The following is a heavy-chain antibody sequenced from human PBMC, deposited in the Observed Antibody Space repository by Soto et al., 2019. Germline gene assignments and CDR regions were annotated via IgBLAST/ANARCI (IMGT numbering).Heavy chain of an antibody. J-gene: IGHJ3*02. CDR3: ARDRVAGIWGYAFDI. CDR1: GYTFTNHG. CDR2: INPYNANV. D-gene: IGHD3-16*01. Sequence: QVQLVQSGAEVKKPGASVKVSCKTSGYTFTNHGINWVRQAPGQGLEWMGWINPYNANVNYAQKLQGRVTMTTDTSTSTAYMELRSLTSDDTSVYYCARDRVAGIWGYAFDIWGQGTMVTVSS. V-gene: IGHV1-18*04.